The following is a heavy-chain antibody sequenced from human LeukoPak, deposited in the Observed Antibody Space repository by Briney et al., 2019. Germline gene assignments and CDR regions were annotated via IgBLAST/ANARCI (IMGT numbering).Heavy chain of an antibody. V-gene: IGHV3-23*01. CDR2: ISGSGGST. J-gene: IGHJ6*02. CDR3: AKWSGDGYEYYYYYGMDV. CDR1: GFTFSSYA. D-gene: IGHD5-24*01. Sequence: PGGSLRLSCAASGFTFSSYAMSWVRQAPGKGLEWVSAISGSGGSTYYADSVKGRFTISRDNSKNTLYLQMNSLRAEDTAAYYCAKWSGDGYEYYYYYGMDVWGQGTTVTVSS.